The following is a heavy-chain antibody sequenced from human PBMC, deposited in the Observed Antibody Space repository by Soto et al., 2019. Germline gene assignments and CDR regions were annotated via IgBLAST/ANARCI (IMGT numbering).Heavy chain of an antibody. CDR1: GFTFSSYA. Sequence: GGSLRLSCAASGFTFSSYAMSWVRQAPGKGLEWVSAISGSGGSTYHADSVKGRFTISRDNSKNTLYLQMNSLRAEDTAVYYCAKDMGVTQAFDIWGQGTMVTVSS. CDR2: ISGSGGST. V-gene: IGHV3-23*01. J-gene: IGHJ3*02. CDR3: AKDMGVTQAFDI. D-gene: IGHD2-21*02.